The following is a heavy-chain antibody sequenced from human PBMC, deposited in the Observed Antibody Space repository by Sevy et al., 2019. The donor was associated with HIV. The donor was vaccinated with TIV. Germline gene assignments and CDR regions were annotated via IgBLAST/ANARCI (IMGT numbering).Heavy chain of an antibody. CDR2: ITWDGGSA. V-gene: IGHV3-43D*03. Sequence: GGSLRLSCAASGFTFGDYSMYWVRQVPGKGLEWVSVITWDGGSAYYSASVEGRFTISRDNIKDFLHLQMNSLTPDDSALYSCAKGRSVGYNHGTGTWIPDHWGPGTLVTVSS. D-gene: IGHD5-12*01. CDR1: GFTFGDYS. CDR3: AKGRSVGYNHGTGTWIPDH. J-gene: IGHJ5*02.